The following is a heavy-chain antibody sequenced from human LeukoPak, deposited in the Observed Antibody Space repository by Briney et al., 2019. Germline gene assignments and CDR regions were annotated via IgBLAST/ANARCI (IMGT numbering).Heavy chain of an antibody. CDR1: GYTFTRYY. V-gene: IGHV1-2*02. D-gene: IGHD2-21*02. CDR2: INPNSGGT. J-gene: IGHJ4*02. Sequence: ASVKVSCKASGYTFTRYYMHWVRQAPGQGLEWMGWINPNSGGTNYAQKFQGRVTMTRDTSISTAYMELSRLRSDDTAVYYCARVGLCGGDCYYFDYWGQGTLVTVSS. CDR3: ARVGLCGGDCYYFDY.